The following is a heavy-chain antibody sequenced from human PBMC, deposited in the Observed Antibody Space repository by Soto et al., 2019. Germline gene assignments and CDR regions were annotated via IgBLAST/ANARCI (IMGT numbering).Heavy chain of an antibody. Sequence: GASVKVSCKASGYTFTSYYMHWVRQAPGQGLEWMGIINPSGGSTSYAQKFQGRVTMTRDTSTSTVYMELSSLRSDVTAVYYCARGGYYGSGSYPLDYWGQGTLVTVSS. D-gene: IGHD3-10*01. J-gene: IGHJ4*02. V-gene: IGHV1-46*01. CDR2: INPSGGST. CDR1: GYTFTSYY. CDR3: ARGGYYGSGSYPLDY.